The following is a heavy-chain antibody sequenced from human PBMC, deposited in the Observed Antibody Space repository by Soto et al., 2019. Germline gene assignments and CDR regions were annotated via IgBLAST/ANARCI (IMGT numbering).Heavy chain of an antibody. CDR3: XXXXFSEYSSSVVLDY. CDR1: GYTFTSYY. D-gene: IGHD6-6*01. V-gene: IGHV1-46*01. Sequence: QVQLVQSGAEVKKPGASVKVSCKASGYTFTSYYMHWVRQAPGQGLEWMGIINPSGGSTSYAQKFQGRVTXTRDXXXXXXXXXXXXXXXXXXXXXXXXXXXFSEYSSSVVLDYWGQGTLVTVSS. J-gene: IGHJ4*02. CDR2: INPSGGST.